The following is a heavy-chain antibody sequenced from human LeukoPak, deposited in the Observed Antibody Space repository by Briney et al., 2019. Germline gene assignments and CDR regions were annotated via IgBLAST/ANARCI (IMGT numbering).Heavy chain of an antibody. CDR3: ARESPHTFYFDY. Sequence: EASVKVSCKASGYTFTSYYMHWVRQAPGQGLEWMGIINPSRGNTKYAQKFQGRVTMTRDMSTSTVYMEVSSLRSEDTAVYYCARESPHTFYFDYWGQGTLVTVSS. D-gene: IGHD3-16*01. CDR2: INPSRGNT. V-gene: IGHV1-46*01. J-gene: IGHJ4*02. CDR1: GYTFTSYY.